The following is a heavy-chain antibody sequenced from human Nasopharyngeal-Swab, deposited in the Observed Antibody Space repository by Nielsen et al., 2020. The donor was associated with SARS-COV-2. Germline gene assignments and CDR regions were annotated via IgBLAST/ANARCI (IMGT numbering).Heavy chain of an antibody. CDR1: GFTLSSFS. D-gene: IGHD6-19*01. J-gene: IGHJ4*02. CDR2: LSGGGGST. V-gene: IGHV3-23*01. CDR3: ASQRSSGWFWGDY. Sequence: GESLKISCAASGFTLSSFSMSWVRQAPGKGLEWVSTLSGGGGSTYYADSVKGRFTISRDNSKNTLYLQMNSLRAEDTAVFYCASQRSSGWFWGDYWGQGTLVTVSS.